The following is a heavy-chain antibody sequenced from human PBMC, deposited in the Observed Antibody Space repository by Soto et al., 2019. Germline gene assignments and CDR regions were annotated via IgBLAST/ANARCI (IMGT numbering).Heavy chain of an antibody. J-gene: IGHJ6*02. CDR3: AAPRDEYGSGVSWFTYGMDI. CDR2: LDGAGGST. Sequence: GGSLRLSCLASGFTFSDYAMTWVRHVPGRGLEWVASLDGAGGSTYYADSVRGRCTIPRDNSQNTLFLQMKRLTVDDTAIYYCAAPRDEYGSGVSWFTYGMDIWGQGTTVTVSS. V-gene: IGHV3-23*01. D-gene: IGHD3-10*01. CDR1: GFTFSDYA.